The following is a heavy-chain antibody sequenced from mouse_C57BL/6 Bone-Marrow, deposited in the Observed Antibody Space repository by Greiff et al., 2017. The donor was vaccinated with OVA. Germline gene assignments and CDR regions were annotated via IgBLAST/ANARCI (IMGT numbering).Heavy chain of an antibody. CDR3: ARPITTVVAKGDAMDY. CDR2: IYPGDGDT. V-gene: IGHV1-82*01. CDR1: GYAFSSSW. Sequence: VQLQQSGPELVKPGASVKISCKASGYAFSSSWMNWVKQRPGKGLEWIGRIYPGDGDTNYNGKFKGKATLTADKSSSTAYMQLSSLTSEDSAVYFCARPITTVVAKGDAMDYWGQGTSVTVSS. D-gene: IGHD1-1*01. J-gene: IGHJ4*01.